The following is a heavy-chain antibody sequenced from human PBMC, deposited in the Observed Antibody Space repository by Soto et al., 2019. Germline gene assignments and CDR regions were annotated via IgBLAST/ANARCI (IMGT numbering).Heavy chain of an antibody. Sequence: EVQLVESGGGLVQPGGSLRLSCAASGFTFSSYSMNWVRQAPGKGLEWVSYISSSSSTIYYADSVKGRFTISRDNAKNSLYLQMKSLRDEDTAVYYCAREGRIVLMVYDGDYGMDVWGQGTTVTVSS. D-gene: IGHD2-8*01. CDR3: AREGRIVLMVYDGDYGMDV. CDR1: GFTFSSYS. J-gene: IGHJ6*02. CDR2: ISSSSSTI. V-gene: IGHV3-48*02.